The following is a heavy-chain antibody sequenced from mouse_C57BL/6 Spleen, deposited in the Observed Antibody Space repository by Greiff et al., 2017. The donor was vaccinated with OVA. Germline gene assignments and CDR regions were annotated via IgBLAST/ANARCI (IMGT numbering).Heavy chain of an antibody. J-gene: IGHJ3*01. Sequence: EVQLQQSGAELVRPGASVKLSCTASGFNIKDDYMHWVKQRPEQGLEWIGWIDPENGDTEYASKFQGKATITADTSSNTAYLQRSSLTSEDTAVYYCTTGPDPFAYWGQGTLVTVSA. CDR3: TTGPDPFAY. CDR1: GFNIKDDY. CDR2: IDPENGDT. V-gene: IGHV14-4*01.